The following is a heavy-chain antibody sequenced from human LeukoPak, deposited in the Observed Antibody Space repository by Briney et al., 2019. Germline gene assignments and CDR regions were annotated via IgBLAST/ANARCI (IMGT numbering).Heavy chain of an antibody. CDR3: ASLAYCGGDCYPYYFDY. CDR2: IIPIFGTA. J-gene: IGHJ4*02. CDR1: GGTFSSYA. V-gene: IGHV1-69*05. Sequence: SVKVSCKASGGTFSSYAISWVRQAPGQGLEWMGGIIPIFGTANYAQKFRGRVTITTDESTSTAYMELSSLRSEDTAVYYCASLAYCGGDCYPYYFDYWGQGTLVTVSS. D-gene: IGHD2-21*02.